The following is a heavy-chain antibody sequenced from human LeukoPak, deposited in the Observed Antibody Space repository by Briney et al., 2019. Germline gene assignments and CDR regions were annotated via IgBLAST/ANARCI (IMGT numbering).Heavy chain of an antibody. CDR1: GFTFSSYG. D-gene: IGHD4-17*01. CDR2: IWYDGSNK. J-gene: IGHJ4*02. Sequence: PGGSLRLSCAASGFTFSSYGMHWVRQAPGKGLEWVAVIWYDGSNKYYADSVKGRFTISRDNSKNTLYLQMNSLRAEDTAVYYCTYGDYPLTYWGQGTLVSVSS. CDR3: TYGDYPLTY. V-gene: IGHV3-33*01.